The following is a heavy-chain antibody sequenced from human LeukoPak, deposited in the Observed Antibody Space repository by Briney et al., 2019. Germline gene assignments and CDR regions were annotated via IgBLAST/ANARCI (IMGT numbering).Heavy chain of an antibody. D-gene: IGHD4/OR15-4a*01. V-gene: IGHV3-48*04. CDR1: GFTFSSYS. CDR3: ARGPAYGARCDYLDF. Sequence: GGSLRLSCAASGFTFSSYSMNWVRQAPGKGLEWVSYISSSSSPIYYADSVKGRFTISRDNAKNSLYLQMNNLRAEDTAVYYCARGPAYGARCDYLDFWGQGTLVTVSS. J-gene: IGHJ4*02. CDR2: ISSSSSPI.